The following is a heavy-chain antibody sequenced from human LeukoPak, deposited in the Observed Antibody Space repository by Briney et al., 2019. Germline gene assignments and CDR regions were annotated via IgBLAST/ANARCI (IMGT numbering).Heavy chain of an antibody. D-gene: IGHD5-18*01. CDR1: GFIFSSYT. CDR2: IGSSSSTI. CDR3: ARAGSYGSYFDY. J-gene: IGHJ4*02. V-gene: IGHV3-48*01. Sequence: GGSLRLSCAASGFIFSSYTMNWVRQAPGKGLEWVSYIGSSSSTIYYADSVKGRFTISRDNSKNTLYLQMNSLRAEDTAVYYCARAGSYGSYFDYWGQGTLVTVSS.